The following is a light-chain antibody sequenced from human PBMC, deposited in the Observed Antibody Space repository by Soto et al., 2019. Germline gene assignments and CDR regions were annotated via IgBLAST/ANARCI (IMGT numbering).Light chain of an antibody. Sequence: EIVLTQSPATLSLSPGNRATLSCRASQSVSSYLAWYQQKPGQAPRLLIYDASNRATGIPARFSGSGSGTDVTLTITSLEPEDFAVYYCQQRSNWPSTFGGGTKVEIK. CDR2: DAS. V-gene: IGKV3-11*01. J-gene: IGKJ4*01. CDR3: QQRSNWPST. CDR1: QSVSSY.